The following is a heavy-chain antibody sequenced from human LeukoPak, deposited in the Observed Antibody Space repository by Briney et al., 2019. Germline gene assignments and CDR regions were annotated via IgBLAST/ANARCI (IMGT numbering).Heavy chain of an antibody. CDR3: ARDRGLLHRTGITTVTNY. CDR1: GYTFTGYY. Sequence: EASVKVSCKASGYTFTGYYMHWVRQAPGQGLEWMGWINPDSGGTNYAQKFQGRVTMTRDTSISTAYMELSRLRSDDTAVYYCARDRGLLHRTGITTVTNYWGQGTLVTVSS. D-gene: IGHD4-17*01. CDR2: INPDSGGT. V-gene: IGHV1-2*02. J-gene: IGHJ4*02.